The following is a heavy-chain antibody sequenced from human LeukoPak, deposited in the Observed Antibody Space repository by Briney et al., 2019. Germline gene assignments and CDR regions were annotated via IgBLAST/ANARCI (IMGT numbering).Heavy chain of an antibody. CDR3: AKNYFDRSGYVY. CDR2: ITTRGGGT. D-gene: IGHD3-22*01. J-gene: IGHJ4*02. CDR1: GFTFSNYA. Sequence: GGSLRLSCAASGFTFSNYAMSWVRQAPGKGLEWVSAITTRGGGTYYADSVKGRFTISRDNSKNTLYLQMDSLRAEDTAVYYCAKNYFDRSGYVYWGQGTLVTVSS. V-gene: IGHV3-23*01.